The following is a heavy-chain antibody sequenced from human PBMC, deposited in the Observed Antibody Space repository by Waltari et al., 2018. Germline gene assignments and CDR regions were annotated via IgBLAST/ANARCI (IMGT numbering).Heavy chain of an antibody. CDR2: INHSGST. V-gene: IGHV4-34*01. CDR3: ARGLGHIYRGHVPIGDY. J-gene: IGHJ4*02. CDR1: GGSFSGYY. Sequence: QVQLQQWGAGLLKPSETLSLTCAVYGGSFSGYYWSWIRQPPGKGLEWIGEINHSGSTNSNPSLKSRVTISVDTSKNQFSLKLSSVTAADTAVYYCARGLGHIYRGHVPIGDYWGQGTLVTVSS. D-gene: IGHD2-2*02.